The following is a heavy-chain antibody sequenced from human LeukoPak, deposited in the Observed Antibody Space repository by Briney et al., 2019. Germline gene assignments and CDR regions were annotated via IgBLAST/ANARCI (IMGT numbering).Heavy chain of an antibody. CDR1: GYTFTSYD. V-gene: IGHV1-8*03. J-gene: IGHJ6*03. CDR2: MNPNSGNT. Sequence: ASVKVSCKASGYTFTSYDINWVRQATGQGLEWMGWMNPNSGNTGYAQKFQGRVTITRNTSISTAYMELSSLRSEDTAVYYCARRGEKRIAAAGYYYYYMDVWGKGTTVTVSS. D-gene: IGHD6-13*01. CDR3: ARRGEKRIAAAGYYYYYMDV.